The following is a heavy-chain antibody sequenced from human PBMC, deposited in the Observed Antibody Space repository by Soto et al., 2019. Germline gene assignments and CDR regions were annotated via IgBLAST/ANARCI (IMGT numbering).Heavy chain of an antibody. CDR1: GYTLTELS. J-gene: IGHJ4*02. Sequence: ASVKVSCKVSGYTLTELSMHWVRQAPGKGLEWMGGFDPEDGETIYAQKFQGRVTMTRDTSTSTVYMELSSLTSEDTAVYYCARTFSDGLXSDYWGQGTLVTVSS. V-gene: IGHV1-24*01. CDR3: ARTFSDGLXSDY. D-gene: IGHD1-7*01. CDR2: FDPEDGET.